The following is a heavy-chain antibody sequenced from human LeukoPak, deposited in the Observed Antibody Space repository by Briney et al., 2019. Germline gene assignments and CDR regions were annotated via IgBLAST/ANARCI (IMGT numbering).Heavy chain of an antibody. V-gene: IGHV4-61*02. J-gene: IGHJ6*03. CDR2: IYTSGST. Sequence: SETLSLTCTVSGGSISSGSYYWSWIRQPAGKGLEWIGRIYTSGSTNYNPSLKSRVTISVDTSKNQFSLKLSSVTAADTAVYYCARVRWGWATTYYYYYMDVWGKGTTVTVSS. CDR3: ARVRWGWATTYYYYYMDV. D-gene: IGHD1-1*01. CDR1: GGSISSGSYY.